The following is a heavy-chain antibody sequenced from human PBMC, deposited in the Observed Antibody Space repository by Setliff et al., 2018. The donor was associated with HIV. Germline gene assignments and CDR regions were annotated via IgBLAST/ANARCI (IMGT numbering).Heavy chain of an antibody. CDR1: GFTFSGAE. D-gene: IGHD6-19*01. V-gene: IGHV3-73*01. Sequence: GESLKISCAASGFTFSGAEIHWVRQVSGKGLEWVGRVRSKANSYATAYAASVKGRFTISRDDSKNTTYLQMNSLTTEDTAVYYCLLPCTSGWHNWADPWGQGTLVTVSS. CDR2: VRSKANSYAT. J-gene: IGHJ5*02. CDR3: LLPCTSGWHNWADP.